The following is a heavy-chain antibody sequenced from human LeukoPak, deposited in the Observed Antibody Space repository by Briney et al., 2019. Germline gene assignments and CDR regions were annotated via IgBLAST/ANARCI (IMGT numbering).Heavy chain of an antibody. CDR3: ASSDSSGYFDY. D-gene: IGHD3-22*01. V-gene: IGHV4-39*01. CDR2: IYYSGST. Sequence: PSETLSLTCTVSGCSISSSSYYWGWIRQPPGKGLEWIGSIYYSGSTYYNPSLKSRVTISVDTSKNQFSLKLSSVTAADTAVYYCASSDSSGYFDYWGQGTLVTVSS. CDR1: GCSISSSSYY. J-gene: IGHJ4*02.